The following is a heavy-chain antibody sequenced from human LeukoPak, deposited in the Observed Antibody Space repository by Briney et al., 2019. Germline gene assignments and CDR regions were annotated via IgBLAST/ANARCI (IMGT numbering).Heavy chain of an antibody. V-gene: IGHV4-38-2*02. Sequence: SETLSLTCTVSGYSISSGYYWGWIRQPPGKGLEWIGSIYHSGSTYYNPSLKSRVTISVEMSKNQFSLKLSSVTAADTAVYYCARGMVRELNWFDPRGQGTLVTVSS. CDR2: IYHSGST. CDR1: GYSISSGYY. D-gene: IGHD3-10*01. CDR3: ARGMVRELNWFDP. J-gene: IGHJ5*02.